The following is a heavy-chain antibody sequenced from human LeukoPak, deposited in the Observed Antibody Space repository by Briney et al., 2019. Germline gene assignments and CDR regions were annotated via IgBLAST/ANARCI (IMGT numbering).Heavy chain of an antibody. D-gene: IGHD5-12*01. CDR2: IYPGDSDT. Sequence: GESLKISCKGSGYSFTSYWIGWVRQMPGKGLEWMGIIYPGDSDTRYSPPFQGQVTISADKSISTAYLQWSSLKASDTAMYYCARTRGDSGYDYYYYYYMDVWGKGTTVTVSS. V-gene: IGHV5-51*01. J-gene: IGHJ6*03. CDR3: ARTRGDSGYDYYYYYYMDV. CDR1: GYSFTSYW.